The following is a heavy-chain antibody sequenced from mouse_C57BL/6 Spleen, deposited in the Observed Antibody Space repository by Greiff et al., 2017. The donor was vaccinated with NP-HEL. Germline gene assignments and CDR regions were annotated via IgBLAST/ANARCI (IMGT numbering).Heavy chain of an antibody. Sequence: VQLQQPGAELVKPGASVKLSCKASGYTFTSYWMQWVKQRPGQGLEWIGEIDPSASSTNYTQQFKGKATLTVDTSSSTAYMPLSSLTSEDSAVYYCARSSILRGFAYWGQGTLVTVSA. CDR1: GYTFTSYW. CDR2: IDPSASST. V-gene: IGHV1-50*01. CDR3: ARSSILRGFAY. J-gene: IGHJ3*01.